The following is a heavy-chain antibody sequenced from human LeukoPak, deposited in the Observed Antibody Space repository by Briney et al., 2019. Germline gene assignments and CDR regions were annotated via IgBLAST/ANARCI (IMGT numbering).Heavy chain of an antibody. CDR2: ISSSSGYI. D-gene: IGHD4-23*01. CDR3: ARSGKGGAFDI. J-gene: IGHJ3*02. V-gene: IGHV3-21*01. CDR1: GFTFSRYS. Sequence: GGSLRLSCAASGFTFSRYSMNWVRQAPGKGLEWVSSISSSSGYIYYADSVKGRFTISRDNAKNSLYLQMNSLRAEDTAVYYCARSGKGGAFDIWGQGTMVTVSS.